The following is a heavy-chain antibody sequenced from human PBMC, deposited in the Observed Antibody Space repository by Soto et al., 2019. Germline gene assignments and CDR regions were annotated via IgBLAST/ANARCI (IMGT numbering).Heavy chain of an antibody. D-gene: IGHD6-13*01. CDR1: GYSFTSYW. CDR2: IYPGDSYT. Sequence: EVQLVQSGAEVKKPGESLKISCKGSGYSFTSYWIGWVRQMPGKGLESMGIIYPGDSYTRYSPSFQGQVTISADKSISTAYLQWSSLKASDTVMYYCARTAAAGKYYYGMDVWGQGTTVTVSS. J-gene: IGHJ6*02. CDR3: ARTAAAGKYYYGMDV. V-gene: IGHV5-51*01.